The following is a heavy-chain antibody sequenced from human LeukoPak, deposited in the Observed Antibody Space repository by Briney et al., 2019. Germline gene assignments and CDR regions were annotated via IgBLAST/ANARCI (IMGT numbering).Heavy chain of an antibody. V-gene: IGHV3-48*02. Sequence: GGALRLSCAASGFTFSSYSMNWVRQAPGKGLEWVSYISSSSSTIYYADSVKGRFTISRDNAKNSLYLQMNSLRDEDTAVYYCARAQPDTGYSSSWYEEDYMDVWGKGTTVTVSS. D-gene: IGHD6-13*01. CDR3: ARAQPDTGYSSSWYEEDYMDV. J-gene: IGHJ6*03. CDR2: ISSSSSTI. CDR1: GFTFSSYS.